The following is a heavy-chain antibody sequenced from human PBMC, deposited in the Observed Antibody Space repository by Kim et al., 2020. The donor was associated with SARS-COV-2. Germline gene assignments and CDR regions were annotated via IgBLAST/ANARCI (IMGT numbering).Heavy chain of an antibody. V-gene: IGHV3-23*01. D-gene: IGHD3-3*01. J-gene: IGHJ4*02. CDR3: ATADFWRGYFDDY. Sequence: DCAESVKRRFTISRDNAKNTLYLQLNNLGAEETALYYCATADFWRGYFDDYWGQGTLVTVTS.